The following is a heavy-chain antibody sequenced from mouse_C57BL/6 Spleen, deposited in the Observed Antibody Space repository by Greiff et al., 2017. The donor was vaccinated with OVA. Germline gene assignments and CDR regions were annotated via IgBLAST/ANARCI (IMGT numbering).Heavy chain of an antibody. D-gene: IGHD1-1*01. CDR1: GFSLTSYG. V-gene: IGHV2-6-1*01. J-gene: IGHJ3*01. Sequence: VMLVESGPGLVAPSQSLSITCTVSGFSLTSYGVHWVRQPPGKGLEWLVVIWSDGSTTYNSALKSRLSISKDNSKSQVFLKMNSLQTDDTAMYYCARHDSDYGSSPWFAYWGQGTLVTVSA. CDR2: IWSDGST. CDR3: ARHDSDYGSSPWFAY.